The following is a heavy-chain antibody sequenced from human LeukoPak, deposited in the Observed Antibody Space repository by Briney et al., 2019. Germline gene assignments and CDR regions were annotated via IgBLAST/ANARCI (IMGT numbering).Heavy chain of an antibody. D-gene: IGHD1-1*01. CDR1: GFTFSSFA. CDR3: AKASDTWNYFDY. CDR2: ISGSGGST. Sequence: GGSLRLSCAASGFTFSSFAMSWVRQAPGKGLEWVSAISGSGGSTYYADSVKGRFTISRDNSKNTLSLQMNSLRAEDTAVYYCAKASDTWNYFDYWGQGTLVTVSS. J-gene: IGHJ4*02. V-gene: IGHV3-23*01.